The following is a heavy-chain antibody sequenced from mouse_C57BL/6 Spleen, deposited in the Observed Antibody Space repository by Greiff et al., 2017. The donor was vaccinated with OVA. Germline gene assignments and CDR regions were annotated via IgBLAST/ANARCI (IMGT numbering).Heavy chain of an antibody. V-gene: IGHV1-64*01. CDR3: ARLNYYGSKEGYCDY. J-gene: IGHJ2*01. CDR1: GYTFTSYW. D-gene: IGHD1-1*01. Sequence: QVQLQQPGAELVKPGASVKLSCKASGYTFTSYWMHWVKQRPGQGLEWIGMIHPNSGSTNYNEKFKSKATLTVDKSSSPAYMQRSSLTSEDSAVYYCARLNYYGSKEGYCDYWGQGTTLTVSS. CDR2: IHPNSGST.